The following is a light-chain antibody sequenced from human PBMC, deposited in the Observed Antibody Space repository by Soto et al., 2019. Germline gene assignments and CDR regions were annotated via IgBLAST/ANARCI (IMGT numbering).Light chain of an antibody. CDR3: TSYTTNNSREVL. Sequence: QSALTQPASVSGSPGQSITISCTGTNSDVSAYNYVSWCQHHPGKAPKLMIYEVSYRPSGVSDRFSGSKSGNTASLTISGLQADDEADYYCTSYTTNNSREVLFGGGTKLTVL. J-gene: IGLJ2*01. V-gene: IGLV2-14*01. CDR2: EVS. CDR1: NSDVSAYNY.